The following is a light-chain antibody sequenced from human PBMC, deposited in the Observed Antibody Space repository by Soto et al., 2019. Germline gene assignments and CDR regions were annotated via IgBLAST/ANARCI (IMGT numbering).Light chain of an antibody. CDR3: QQYNNWPPDRT. V-gene: IGKV3-15*01. CDR2: GAS. Sequence: EIVMTQSPATLSVSPGERATLSCRASQSVGSNLTWYQQKPGQAPRLLIYGASTMATGIPARFSGSGSGTDLPLTITGLQSEDFAIYFCQQYNNWPPDRTFGQGTKVEIK. J-gene: IGKJ1*01. CDR1: QSVGSN.